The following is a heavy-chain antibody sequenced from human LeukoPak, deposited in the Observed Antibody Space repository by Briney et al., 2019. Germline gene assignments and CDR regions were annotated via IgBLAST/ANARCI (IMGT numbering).Heavy chain of an antibody. Sequence: ASVKVSCKASGYTFTSYAMHWVRQAPGQRLEWMGWINAGNGNTKYSQEFQGRVTITRDTSASTAYMELSSLRSEDMAVYYCARDSGSYGYYFDYWGQGTLVTVSS. CDR2: INAGNGNT. D-gene: IGHD1-26*01. J-gene: IGHJ4*02. CDR1: GYTFTSYA. V-gene: IGHV1-3*03. CDR3: ARDSGSYGYYFDY.